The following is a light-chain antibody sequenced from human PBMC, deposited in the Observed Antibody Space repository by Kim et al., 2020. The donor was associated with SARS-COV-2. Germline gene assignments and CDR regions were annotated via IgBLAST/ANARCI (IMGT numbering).Light chain of an antibody. CDR1: SGSIASNY. CDR2: EDN. Sequence: NFMLTQPHSVSESPGKTVTISCTRSSGSIASNYVQWYQQRPGSAPTTVIYEDNQRPSGVTDRFSGSIDSSSNSASLPISGLKTEDEADYYCQSYDSSNWVFGGGTKLTVL. J-gene: IGLJ3*02. V-gene: IGLV6-57*03. CDR3: QSYDSSNWV.